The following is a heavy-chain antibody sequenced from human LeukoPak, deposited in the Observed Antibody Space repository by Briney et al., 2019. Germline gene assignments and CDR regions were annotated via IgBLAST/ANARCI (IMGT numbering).Heavy chain of an antibody. CDR1: GGTFSSYA. CDR3: ARDLAPYSGSLHAFDI. J-gene: IGHJ3*02. Sequence: SVKVSCKASGGTFSSYAISWVRQAPGQGLEWMGGIIPIFGTANYAQKFQGRVTITADESTSAAYMELSSLRSEDTAVYYCARDLAPYSGSLHAFDIWGQGTMVTVSS. D-gene: IGHD1-26*01. CDR2: IIPIFGTA. V-gene: IGHV1-69*13.